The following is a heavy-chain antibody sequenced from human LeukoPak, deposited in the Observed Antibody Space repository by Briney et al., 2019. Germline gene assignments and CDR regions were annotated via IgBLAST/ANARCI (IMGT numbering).Heavy chain of an antibody. CDR2: INHSGST. D-gene: IGHD3-3*02. J-gene: IGHJ5*02. CDR3: ARRARTSSP. Sequence: SESLSLTCAVYGGSFSGYYWSWIRQPPGKGLEWIGEINHSGSTNYNPSLKSRVTISVDTSKNQFSLKLSSVTAADTAVYYCARRARTSSPWGQGTLVTVSS. CDR1: GGSFSGYY. V-gene: IGHV4-34*01.